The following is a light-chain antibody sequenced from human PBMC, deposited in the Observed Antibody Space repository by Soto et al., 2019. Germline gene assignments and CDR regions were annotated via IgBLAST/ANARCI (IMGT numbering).Light chain of an antibody. V-gene: IGKV3-11*01. CDR1: QTVSSK. Sequence: EIVLTQSPSTLSSSPGERATLSCRASQTVSSKLAWYQHKPGQAPRLLIYDTSNRATGIPARFSGSGSGTGCAVKVCSLEPDDFALCYCYPRKRRAPTLGQGTKVDIK. J-gene: IGKJ1*01. CDR3: YPRKRRAPT. CDR2: DTS.